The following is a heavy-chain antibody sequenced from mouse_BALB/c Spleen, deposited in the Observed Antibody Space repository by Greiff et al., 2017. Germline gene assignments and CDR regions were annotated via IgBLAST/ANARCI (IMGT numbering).Heavy chain of an antibody. J-gene: IGHJ4*01. CDR3: ARAGTARAMDY. D-gene: IGHD3-2*01. CDR2: INPSNGRT. Sequence: QVQLQQSGAELVKPGASVKLSCKASGYTFTSYWMHWVKQRPGQGLEWIGEINPSNGRTNYNEKFKSKATLTVDKSSSTAYMQLSSLTSEDSAVYYCARAGTARAMDYWGQGTSVTVSS. CDR1: GYTFTSYW. V-gene: IGHV1S81*02.